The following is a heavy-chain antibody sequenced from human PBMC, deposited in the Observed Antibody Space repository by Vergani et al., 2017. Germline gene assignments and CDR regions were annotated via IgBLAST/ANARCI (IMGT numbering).Heavy chain of an antibody. J-gene: IGHJ3*02. D-gene: IGHD2-21*02. V-gene: IGHV4-39*07. CDR3: ARNPYCGGDCYSDAFDI. Sequence: QLQLQESGPGLVKPSETLSLTCTVSGGSIISSSYSWGWIRQPPGKGLEWIGSIYYSGSTNYNPSLKSRVTISVDTSKNQFSLKLSSVTAADTAVYYCARNPYCGGDCYSDAFDIWGQGTMVTVSS. CDR1: GGSIISSSYS. CDR2: IYYSGST.